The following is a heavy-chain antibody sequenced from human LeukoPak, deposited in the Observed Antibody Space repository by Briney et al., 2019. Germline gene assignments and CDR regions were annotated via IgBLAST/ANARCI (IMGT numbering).Heavy chain of an antibody. CDR2: IYYSGST. CDR1: GGSISSSSYY. J-gene: IGHJ5*02. V-gene: IGHV4-39*07. D-gene: IGHD6-19*01. CDR3: ARAPNIAVAGPNWFDP. Sequence: SETLSLTCTVSGGSISSSSYYWGWIRQPPGKGLEWFGSIYYSGSTYYNPSLKSRVTISVDTSKNQFSLKLSSVTAADTAVYYCARAPNIAVAGPNWFDPWGQGTLVTVSS.